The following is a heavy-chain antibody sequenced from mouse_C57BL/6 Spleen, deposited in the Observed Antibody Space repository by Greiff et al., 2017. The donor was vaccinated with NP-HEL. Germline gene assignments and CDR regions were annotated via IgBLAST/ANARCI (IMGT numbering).Heavy chain of an antibody. D-gene: IGHD2-3*01. V-gene: IGHV1-82*01. CDR1: GYAFSSSW. CDR2: IYPGDGDT. J-gene: IGHJ4*01. CDR3: ARSDGYYVGYAMDD. Sequence: VKLQESGPELVKPGASVKISCKASGYAFSSSWMNWVKQRPGKGLEWIGRIYPGDGDTNYNGKFKGKATLTADKSSSTAYMQLSSLTSEDSAVYLCARSDGYYVGYAMDDWGQGTSVTVAS.